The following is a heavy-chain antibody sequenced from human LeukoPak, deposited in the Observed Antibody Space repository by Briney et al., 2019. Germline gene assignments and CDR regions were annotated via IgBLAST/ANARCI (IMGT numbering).Heavy chain of an antibody. J-gene: IGHJ4*02. D-gene: IGHD1-14*01. V-gene: IGHV3-53*01. CDR1: GFTVITND. CDR3: ARGVEPLAANTLAY. Sequence: GGSLRLSCAASGFTVITNDMTWVRQAPGKGLEWVCVLYSDGNTKYADSVQGRFTISRDNSKNTLYLEMYSLSPDDTAVYYCARGVEPLAANTLAYWGQGTLVTVSS. CDR2: LYSDGNT.